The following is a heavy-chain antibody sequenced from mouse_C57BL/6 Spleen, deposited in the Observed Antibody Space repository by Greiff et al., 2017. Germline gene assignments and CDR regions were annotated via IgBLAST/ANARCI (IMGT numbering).Heavy chain of an antibody. CDR3: ARDYSKRYFDV. Sequence: QVQLQQSGAELVKPGASVKISCKASGYAFSSYWMNWVKQRPGQGLAWIGQIYPGDGDTNYNGKFKGKATLTADKSSSTAYMQLSSLTSEDSAVYFCARDYSKRYFDVWGTGTTVTVSS. J-gene: IGHJ1*03. CDR1: GYAFSSYW. V-gene: IGHV1-80*01. CDR2: IYPGDGDT. D-gene: IGHD2-5*01.